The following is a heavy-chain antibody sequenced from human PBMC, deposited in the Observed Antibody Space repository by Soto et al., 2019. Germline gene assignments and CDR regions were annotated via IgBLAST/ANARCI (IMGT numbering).Heavy chain of an antibody. D-gene: IGHD6-19*01. CDR3: AKDRVSDHSSGRPQVN. J-gene: IGHJ4*02. V-gene: IGHV3-30*18. CDR2: ISNDASTK. Sequence: QVQLVESGGGVVQPGRSLRLSCAASGFTFSGYGMHWVRQAPGKGLDWVAAISNDASTKHYADSVKGRFTISRDNSKNTLDLQMNSMSAEDTAVYYCAKDRVSDHSSGRPQVNLGQVTLVTVSS. CDR1: GFTFSGYG.